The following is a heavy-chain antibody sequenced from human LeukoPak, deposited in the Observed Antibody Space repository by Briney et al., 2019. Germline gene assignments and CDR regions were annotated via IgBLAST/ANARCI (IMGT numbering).Heavy chain of an antibody. CDR2: INHSGST. J-gene: IGHJ4*02. V-gene: IGHV4-34*01. CDR3: ARSGGYFNFDY. D-gene: IGHD3-10*01. CDR1: GGSFSGYY. Sequence: PSETLSLTCAVYGGSFSGYYWSWIRQPPGKGLEWIGEINHSGSTNYNPSLKSRVTISVDKSKNQFSLKLSSVTAADTAVYYCARSGGYFNFDYWGQGTLVTVSS.